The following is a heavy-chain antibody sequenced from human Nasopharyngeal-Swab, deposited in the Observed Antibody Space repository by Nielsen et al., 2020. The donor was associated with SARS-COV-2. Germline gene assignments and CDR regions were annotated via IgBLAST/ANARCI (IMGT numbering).Heavy chain of an antibody. CDR1: GYTFTGYY. V-gene: IGHV1-2*04. CDR3: ARNPTPWVSCSSTSCYTPIDLGWFDP. J-gene: IGHJ5*02. D-gene: IGHD2-2*02. CDR2: INPNSGDT. Sequence: ASVKVSCKASGYTFTGYYMHWVRQAPGQGLEWMGWINPNSGDTNYAQKFQGWVTMTRDTSISTAYMELSSLRSEDTAVYYCARNPTPWVSCSSTSCYTPIDLGWFDPWGQGTLVTVSS.